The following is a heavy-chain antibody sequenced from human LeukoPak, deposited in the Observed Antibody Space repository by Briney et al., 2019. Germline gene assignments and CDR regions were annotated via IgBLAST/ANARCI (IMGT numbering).Heavy chain of an antibody. CDR3: ARRYSSGWTHLGY. CDR2: INHSGST. CDR1: GGSFSGYY. J-gene: IGHJ4*02. V-gene: IGHV4-34*01. Sequence: SETLSLTCAVYGGSFSGYYWSWIRQPPGKGLEWIGEINHSGSTNYNPSLKSRVTISVDTSKNQFSLKLSSVTAADTAVYYCARRYSSGWTHLGYWGQGTLVTVSS. D-gene: IGHD6-19*01.